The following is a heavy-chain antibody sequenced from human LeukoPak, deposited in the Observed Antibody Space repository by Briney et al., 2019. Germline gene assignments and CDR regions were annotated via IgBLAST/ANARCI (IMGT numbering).Heavy chain of an antibody. CDR3: VRDYGYSFDH. CDR1: GFTFNTYT. D-gene: IGHD3-16*01. V-gene: IGHV3-48*01. Sequence: GGSLRLSCTTSGFTFNTYTMNWVRQGPGKGLEWVSQISSGPISYTDSVKSRFTISRDIARNSLYLQMSSLRVEDTAVYYCVRDYGYSFDHWGQGTLVTVSS. CDR2: ISSGPI. J-gene: IGHJ4*02.